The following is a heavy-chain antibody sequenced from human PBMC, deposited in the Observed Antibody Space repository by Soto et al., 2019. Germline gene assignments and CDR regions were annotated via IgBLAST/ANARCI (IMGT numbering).Heavy chain of an antibody. J-gene: IGHJ5*02. CDR3: AKPPPYCSSTSCYRGDWFDP. V-gene: IGHV3-23*01. CDR1: GFTFSSYA. CDR2: ISGSGGST. Sequence: PGGSLRLSRAASGFTFSSYAMSWVRQAPGKRLEWVSAISGSGGSTYYADSVKGRFTISRDNSKNTLYLQMNSLRAEDTAVYYCAKPPPYCSSTSCYRGDWFDPWGQGTLVTVSS. D-gene: IGHD2-2*02.